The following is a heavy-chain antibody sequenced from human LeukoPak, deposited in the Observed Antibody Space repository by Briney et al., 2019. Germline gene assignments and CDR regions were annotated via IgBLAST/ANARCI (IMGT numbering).Heavy chain of an antibody. D-gene: IGHD1-14*01. V-gene: IGHV3-21*01. Sequence: GGSLRLSGAASGFTSSSYSINWFRQAPGKGLEGVSSIITSSSYIHYADSVKGRFTISRDNAKNSLYLQMNSLRAEDTAVYYCARGTLNIPGEHGAFDYWGQGTLVTVSS. J-gene: IGHJ4*02. CDR1: GFTSSSYS. CDR3: ARGTLNIPGEHGAFDY. CDR2: IITSSSYI.